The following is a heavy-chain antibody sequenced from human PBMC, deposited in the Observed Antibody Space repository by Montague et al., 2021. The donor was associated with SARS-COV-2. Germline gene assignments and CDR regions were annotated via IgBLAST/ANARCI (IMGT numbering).Heavy chain of an antibody. Sequence: SETLSLTCTVSGGSISSSSYYWGWIHQPPGKGLEWIGSIYYSGSTYYNPSLKSRVTISVDTSKNQFSLKLSSVTAADTAVYYCARLGRQQLVRLSGMDVWGQGTTVTVSS. D-gene: IGHD6-13*01. CDR1: GGSISSSSYY. J-gene: IGHJ6*02. V-gene: IGHV4-39*07. CDR2: IYYSGST. CDR3: ARLGRQQLVRLSGMDV.